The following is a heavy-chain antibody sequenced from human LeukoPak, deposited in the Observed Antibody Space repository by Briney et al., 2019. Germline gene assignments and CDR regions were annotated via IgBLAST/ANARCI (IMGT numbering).Heavy chain of an antibody. D-gene: IGHD5-18*01. J-gene: IGHJ4*02. Sequence: GGSLRLSCAASGFRFSDYWMNWVRQAPGKGLEWVSYISSSGSTIYYADSVKGRFTISRDNAKNSLYLQMNSLRAEDTAVYYCARDGGGYSYGNRFDYWGQGTLVTVSS. CDR2: ISSSGSTI. CDR3: ARDGGGYSYGNRFDY. CDR1: GFRFSDYW. V-gene: IGHV3-11*01.